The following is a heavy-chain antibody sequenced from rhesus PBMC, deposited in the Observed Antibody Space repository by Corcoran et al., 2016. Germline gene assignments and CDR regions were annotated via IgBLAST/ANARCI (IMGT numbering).Heavy chain of an antibody. J-gene: IGHJ4*01. D-gene: IGHD4-29*01. CDR3: ARECDEVAAVFDY. CDR2: IYGSGSST. V-gene: IGHV4-169*02. Sequence: QLQLQESGPGLVKPSETLSVTCAVSGGSISSSYWSWIRQAPGKGLEWIGYIYGSGSSTNYNPSLHRRVTLSVDTSKNQLSRKLSSVTTADTAVYYCARECDEVAAVFDYWGQGVLVTVSS. CDR1: GGSISSSY.